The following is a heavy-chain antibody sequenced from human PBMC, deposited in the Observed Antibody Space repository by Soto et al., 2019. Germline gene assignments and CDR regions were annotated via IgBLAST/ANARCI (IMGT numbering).Heavy chain of an antibody. CDR1: AYTSTLYG. CDR2: IRAHNGET. Sequence: QVHLVQSGAEVKRPGASVKVSCKASAYTSTLYGITWVRQAPGQGLEWMGWIRAHNGETKFARKFQDRVTMTTDPSSSTVFMGLRTLTSDDTAVYYCATALGTSGWFDYWGQGTLVTVPS. V-gene: IGHV1-18*01. D-gene: IGHD6-19*01. J-gene: IGHJ4*02. CDR3: ATALGTSGWFDY.